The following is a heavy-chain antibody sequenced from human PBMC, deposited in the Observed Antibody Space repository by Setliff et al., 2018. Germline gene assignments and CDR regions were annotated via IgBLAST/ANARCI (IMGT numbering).Heavy chain of an antibody. CDR2: INPNSGGT. Sequence: AASVKVSCKASGYTFTGYYMHWVRQAPGQGLEWMGWINPNSGGTNYAQKFQGRVTMTRDTSISTAYMELSRLRSDDTAVYYCARSSGSYHTYYFDYWGQGTLVTVSS. V-gene: IGHV1-2*02. D-gene: IGHD1-26*01. J-gene: IGHJ4*02. CDR3: ARSSGSYHTYYFDY. CDR1: GYTFTGYY.